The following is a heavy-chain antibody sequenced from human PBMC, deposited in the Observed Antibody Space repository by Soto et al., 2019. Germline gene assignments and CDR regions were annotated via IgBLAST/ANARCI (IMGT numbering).Heavy chain of an antibody. V-gene: IGHV1-8*01. Sequence: GASVKVSCKASGYTFTSYDINWVRQATGQGLEWMGWINPNSGNTGYAQKFQGRVTMTRNTSISTAYMELSSLRSEDTAVYYCARGKRVRGVIITEQHYYYYYMDVWGKGTTVTVSS. CDR1: GYTFTSYD. J-gene: IGHJ6*03. CDR2: INPNSGNT. D-gene: IGHD3-10*01. CDR3: ARGKRVRGVIITEQHYYYYYMDV.